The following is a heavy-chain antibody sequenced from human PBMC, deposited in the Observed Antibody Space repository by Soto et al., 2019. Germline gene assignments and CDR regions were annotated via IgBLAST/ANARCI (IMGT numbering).Heavy chain of an antibody. J-gene: IGHJ4*02. V-gene: IGHV4-59*01. Sequence: SETLSLTCTVSGGSISSYYWSWIRQPPGKGLEWIGYIYYSGSTNYNPSLKSRVTISVDTSKNQFSLKLSSVTAADSAVYYCAREGIAVASGFDYWGQGTLVTVSS. CDR2: IYYSGST. D-gene: IGHD6-19*01. CDR3: AREGIAVASGFDY. CDR1: GGSISSYY.